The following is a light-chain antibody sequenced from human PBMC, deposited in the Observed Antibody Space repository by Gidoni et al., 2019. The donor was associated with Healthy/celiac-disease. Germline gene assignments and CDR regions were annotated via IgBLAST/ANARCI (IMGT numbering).Light chain of an antibody. Sequence: EMVLTQSPGTLSLFPGERAVLSCRASQTVGRSYIAWYQKKVGQPPRLLFYSATDRATGVPDRFIGSGSGTDFTLTISRLDPEDFGVYYCQQFGFSPWTFGQGTKVDIK. J-gene: IGKJ1*01. V-gene: IGKV3-20*01. CDR1: QTVGRSY. CDR2: SAT. CDR3: QQFGFSPWT.